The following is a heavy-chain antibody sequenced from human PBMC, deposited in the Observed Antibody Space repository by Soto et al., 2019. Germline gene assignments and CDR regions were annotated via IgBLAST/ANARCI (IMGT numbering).Heavy chain of an antibody. V-gene: IGHV1-18*04. CDR2: ISTYNGIT. Sequence: ASVKVSCKASGYTFTDYGISWVRQAPGQGLEWMGWISTYNGITIYAQKIQGRVTMTTDTSTSTAYVELRSLRSDDTAVYYCAREEGISDWHAFDYWGQGTRVTVSS. D-gene: IGHD6-19*01. J-gene: IGHJ4*02. CDR1: GYTFTDYG. CDR3: AREEGISDWHAFDY.